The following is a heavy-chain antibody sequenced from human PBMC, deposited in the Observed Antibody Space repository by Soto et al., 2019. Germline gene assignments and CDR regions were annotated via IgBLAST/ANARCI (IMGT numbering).Heavy chain of an antibody. Sequence: GGSLRLSSAASGFTFSSYAMSWVRQAPGKGLEWVSAISGSGGSTYYADSVKGRFTISRDNSKNTLYLQMNSLRAEDTAVYYCARVSGSYYNAPNWFDPWGQGTLVTVSS. CDR1: GFTFSSYA. CDR3: ARVSGSYYNAPNWFDP. J-gene: IGHJ5*02. V-gene: IGHV3-23*01. D-gene: IGHD3-10*01. CDR2: ISGSGGST.